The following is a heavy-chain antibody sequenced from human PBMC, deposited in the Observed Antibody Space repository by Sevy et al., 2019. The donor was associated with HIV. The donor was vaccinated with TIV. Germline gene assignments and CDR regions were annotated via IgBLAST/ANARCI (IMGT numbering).Heavy chain of an antibody. J-gene: IGHJ4*02. V-gene: IGHV3-7*01. CDR3: ARGGRNFDY. Sequence: GGSLRLSCAVSGLSFSNSCMTWVRQAPGKGLEWVANIKQDGREKKYGDSVKGRFTISRDKAENSLFLQMNSLRAEDTAVYYCARGGRNFDYWGQGTLVTVSS. CDR2: IKQDGREK. CDR1: GLSFSNSC.